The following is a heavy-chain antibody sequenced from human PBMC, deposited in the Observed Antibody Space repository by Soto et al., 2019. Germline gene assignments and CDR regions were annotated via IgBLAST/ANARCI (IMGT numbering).Heavy chain of an antibody. Sequence: QVQLVQSGAEVKKPGSSVKVSCKASGGTFSSYAISWVRQAPGQGLEWMGGIIPIYGTANYAQKFQGRVTITADDSTSTAYMELSSLRSEDTAVYYFARSQGSSTSLEIYYYYYYGMDVWGQGTTVTVSS. D-gene: IGHD2-2*01. CDR2: IIPIYGTA. J-gene: IGHJ6*02. V-gene: IGHV1-69*01. CDR1: GGTFSSYA. CDR3: ARSQGSSTSLEIYYYYYYGMDV.